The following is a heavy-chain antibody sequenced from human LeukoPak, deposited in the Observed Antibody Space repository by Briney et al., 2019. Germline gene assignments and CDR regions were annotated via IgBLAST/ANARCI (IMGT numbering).Heavy chain of an antibody. CDR3: AKDRGSRGSYLGNAFDI. V-gene: IGHV3-23*01. J-gene: IGHJ3*02. CDR2: ISGSGGST. CDR1: GFTFSSYA. D-gene: IGHD1-26*01. Sequence: PGGSLRLSCAASGFTFSSYAMSWVRQAPGKGLEWVSAISGSGGSTYYADSVKGRFTFSGDNSKNTLYLQMNSLRAEDTAVYYCAKDRGSRGSYLGNAFDIWGQGTMVTVSS.